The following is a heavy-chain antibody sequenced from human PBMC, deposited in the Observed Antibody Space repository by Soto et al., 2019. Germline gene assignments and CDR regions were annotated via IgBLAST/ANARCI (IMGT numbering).Heavy chain of an antibody. CDR2: IIPIFGTA. CDR1: GGTFSSYA. J-gene: IGHJ4*02. D-gene: IGHD3-3*01. CDR3: ARSTAYYDFWSGYDY. Sequence: QVQLVQSGAEVKKPGSSVKVSCKASGGTFSSYAISWVRQAPGQGLEWMGGIIPIFGTANYAQKFQGRVTITADESTSTAYMELSSLRSEDTAMYYCARSTAYYDFWSGYDYWGQGTLVTVSS. V-gene: IGHV1-69*01.